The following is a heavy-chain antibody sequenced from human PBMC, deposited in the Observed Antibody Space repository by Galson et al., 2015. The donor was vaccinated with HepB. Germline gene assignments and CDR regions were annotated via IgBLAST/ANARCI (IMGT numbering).Heavy chain of an antibody. V-gene: IGHV3-74*01. CDR3: ARVFSTSSLFYFHY. CDR2: TNGDGTNT. CDR1: GFTFSNYW. Sequence: SLRLSCAASGFTFSNYWMHWVRHVPGEGLEWVSRTNGDGTNTNYADSVKGRFTISRDNAKNMVYLQMNSLRVEDTAVHYCARVFSTSSLFYFHYWGQGTLVTVSS. J-gene: IGHJ4*02. D-gene: IGHD6-6*01.